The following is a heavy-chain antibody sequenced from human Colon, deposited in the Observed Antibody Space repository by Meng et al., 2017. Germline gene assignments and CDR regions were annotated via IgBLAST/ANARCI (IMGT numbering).Heavy chain of an antibody. D-gene: IGHD2-21*02. J-gene: IGHJ4*02. CDR3: TRDSAYCGGGCYSFSDY. CDR2: LSSSGDRA. CDR1: GLTFSSYA. Sequence: GGPLRLSCAASGLTFSSYAMNWVRQAPGKGLEWVSTLSSSGDRAYYVDSVKGRFTISRDNSNNILYLQMNSLRADDTAMYYCTRDSAYCGGGCYSFSDYWGQGTLVTGSS. V-gene: IGHV3-23*01.